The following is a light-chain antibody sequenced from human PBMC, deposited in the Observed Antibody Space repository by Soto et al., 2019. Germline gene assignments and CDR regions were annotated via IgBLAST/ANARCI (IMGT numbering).Light chain of an antibody. CDR2: ATY. J-gene: IGKJ1*01. V-gene: IGKV3-20*01. CDR1: RIIGHNY. CDR3: QQFGSSPRT. Sequence: DNVMTQSPDTLSVSPGDRATLSCRASRIIGHNYLAWYQQKRGQPHRLLIYATYTRATGIPDRFSGSGSVTNFTLTIRRLEPEDFAVYYCQQFGSSPRTFGQGTKVDIK.